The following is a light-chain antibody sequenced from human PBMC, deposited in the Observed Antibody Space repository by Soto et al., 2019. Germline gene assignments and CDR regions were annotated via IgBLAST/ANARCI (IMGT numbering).Light chain of an antibody. CDR1: QYLSRSY. Sequence: EIVLTQSPGTLSLSPGERATLSCRASQYLSRSYFAWYQQKSGQAPRLLIYDASRRATGIPDRFSGSGSGTDFTLTIDRLEPEDFAVYYCQQTGDSVWTFGQRTRLEIK. V-gene: IGKV3-20*01. J-gene: IGKJ1*01. CDR3: QQTGDSVWT. CDR2: DAS.